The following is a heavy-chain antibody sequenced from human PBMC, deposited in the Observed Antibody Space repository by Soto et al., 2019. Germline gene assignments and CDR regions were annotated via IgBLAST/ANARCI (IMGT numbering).Heavy chain of an antibody. J-gene: IGHJ6*02. CDR2: IFRDGST. CDR1: GFIVSSNY. CDR3: ARDFGIWFGGMDV. D-gene: IGHD3-10*01. V-gene: IGHV3-66*01. Sequence: PGGSLRLSCAASGFIVSSNYMNWVRQAPGKGLEWVSVIFRDGSTYYADSMKGRFTISRDNSKNTLYLQMNSLRAEDTAVYYCARDFGIWFGGMDVWGQGTTVTVSS.